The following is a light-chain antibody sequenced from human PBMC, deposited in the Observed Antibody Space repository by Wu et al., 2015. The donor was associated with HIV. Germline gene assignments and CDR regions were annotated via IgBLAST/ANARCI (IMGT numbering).Light chain of an antibody. CDR1: QDISTY. CDR3: QQYNDVKWAXIT. J-gene: IGKJ5*01. V-gene: IGKV1-33*01. Sequence: DIQMTQSPSSLSASVGDRVTITCQASQDISTYVNWYQQKPGKAPKLLIHDATNLHTGVPSRFSGSGSGTDFTFSISSLQPEDIATYYCQQYNDVKWAXITFGQGTKLEIQ. CDR2: DAT.